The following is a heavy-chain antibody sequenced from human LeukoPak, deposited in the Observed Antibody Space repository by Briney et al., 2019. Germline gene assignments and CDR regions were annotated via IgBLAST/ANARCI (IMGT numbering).Heavy chain of an antibody. CDR2: IIPIFGTA. D-gene: IGHD4-17*01. Sequence: SVKVSCKASGYTFTGYYMHWVRQAPGQGLEWMGGIIPIFGTANYAQKFQGRVTITADESTSTAYMELSSLRSEDTAVYYCATPSGNGDYPFDYWGQGTLVTVSS. V-gene: IGHV1-69*13. J-gene: IGHJ4*02. CDR3: ATPSGNGDYPFDY. CDR1: GYTFTGYY.